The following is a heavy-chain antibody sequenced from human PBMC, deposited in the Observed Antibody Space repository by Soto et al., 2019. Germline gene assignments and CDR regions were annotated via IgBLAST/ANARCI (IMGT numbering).Heavy chain of an antibody. CDR1: GLTISGKKY. D-gene: IGHD3-10*01. Sequence: DVQLVESGGGLIQPGESLRLSCAAFGLTISGKKYVAWVRQAPGKGLEWVSALYDVDGSFYADSVTGRFTTSSDSSTTTVYLQMNDLRADDTAVYYGETRHERGHAFDVWGQGTTVTISS. CDR2: LYDVDGS. V-gene: IGHV3-53*01. J-gene: IGHJ3*01. CDR3: ETRHERGHAFDV.